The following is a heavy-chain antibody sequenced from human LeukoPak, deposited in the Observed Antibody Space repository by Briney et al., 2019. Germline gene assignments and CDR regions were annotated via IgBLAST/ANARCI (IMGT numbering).Heavy chain of an antibody. D-gene: IGHD3-16*01. CDR3: VRGGELVGSYFDY. CDR2: ISGSGDST. J-gene: IGHJ4*02. CDR1: GFTFSSSA. V-gene: IGHV3-23*01. Sequence: GGSLRLSCAASGFTFSSSAMSWVRQAPGKGVEWVSSISGSGDSTYYADSVKGRFTISRDNAKNSLYLQINSLRAEDTALYYCVRGGELVGSYFDYWGPGTLVTVSS.